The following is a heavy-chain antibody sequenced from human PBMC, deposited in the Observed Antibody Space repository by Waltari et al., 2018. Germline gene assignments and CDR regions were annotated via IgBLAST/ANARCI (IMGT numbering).Heavy chain of an antibody. CDR3: ANRGVGNYFKYFRL. V-gene: IGHV4-61*02. CDR2: IYSSGAV. D-gene: IGHD1-7*01. CDR1: GEPISDDVSRWPY. J-gene: IGHJ1*01. Sequence: QVQLQESGPGLVKPIHTLSLTCTVSGEPISDDVSRWPYWTWIRQSAGKGLEWIGHIYSSGAVDYNPSLRSRVTISLDTPKSHFTLKLTSVTAADTAVYYCANRGVGNYFKYFRLWSPGTLVTVSS.